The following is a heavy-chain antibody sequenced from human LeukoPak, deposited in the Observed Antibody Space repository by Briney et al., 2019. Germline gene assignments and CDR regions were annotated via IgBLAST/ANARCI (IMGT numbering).Heavy chain of an antibody. D-gene: IGHD3-22*01. Sequence: PGRSLRLSCAASGFTFDDYAMHWARQAPGKGLEWVSGISWNSGSIGYADSVKGRFTISRDNAKNSLYLQMNSLRAEDMALYYCAKSRFYYDSSGPFDYWGQGTLVTVSS. CDR2: ISWNSGSI. V-gene: IGHV3-9*03. J-gene: IGHJ4*02. CDR3: AKSRFYYDSSGPFDY. CDR1: GFTFDDYA.